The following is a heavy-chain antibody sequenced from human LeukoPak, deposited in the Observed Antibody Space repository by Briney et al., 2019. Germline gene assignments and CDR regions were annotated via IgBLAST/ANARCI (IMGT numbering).Heavy chain of an antibody. CDR2: MNPNSGNT. J-gene: IGHJ4*02. CDR1: GYTFTSYD. CDR3: ARVHSGTYFDY. Sequence: ASVKVSCKASGYTFTSYDINWVRQATGQGLEWMGWMNPNSGNTGYAQKFQGRVTMTRDTSTSTVYMELSSLRSEDTAVYYCARVHSGTYFDYWGQGTLVTVSS. V-gene: IGHV1-8*01. D-gene: IGHD6-19*01.